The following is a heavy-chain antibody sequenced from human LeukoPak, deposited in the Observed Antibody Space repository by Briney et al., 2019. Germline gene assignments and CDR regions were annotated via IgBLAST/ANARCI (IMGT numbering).Heavy chain of an antibody. CDR2: IYTSGST. CDR1: GGSISSGSYY. J-gene: IGHJ5*02. Sequence: SQTLSLTCTVSGGSISSGSYYWSWIRQPAGKGLEWIGRIYTSGSTNYNPSLKSRVTISVDTSKNQFSLKLSSVTAADPAVVSWAKGQGFPTYSFASWGQGTLVTVPS. CDR3: AKGQGFPTYSFAS. D-gene: IGHD2-15*01. V-gene: IGHV4-61*02.